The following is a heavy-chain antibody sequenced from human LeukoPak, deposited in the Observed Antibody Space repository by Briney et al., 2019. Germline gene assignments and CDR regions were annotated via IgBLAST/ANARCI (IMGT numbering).Heavy chain of an antibody. V-gene: IGHV3-30*02. D-gene: IGHD3-10*01. CDR3: AKDDAWLRFGE. CDR1: GFTFSSYG. J-gene: IGHJ4*02. Sequence: GGSLRLSCGVSGFTFSSYGMHWVRQAPGKGLEWVAYIRYDGSNRHYADSVKGRFTISRDNSKNTLYLQMNSLRVEDTAVYYCAKDDAWLRFGEWSQGTLVTVSS. CDR2: IRYDGSNR.